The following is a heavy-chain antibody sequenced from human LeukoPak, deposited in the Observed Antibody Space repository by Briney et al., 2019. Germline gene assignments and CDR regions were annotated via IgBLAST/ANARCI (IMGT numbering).Heavy chain of an antibody. V-gene: IGHV3-33*01. CDR2: IWYDGSNK. CDR1: GFTFSSYG. Sequence: GRSLRLSCAASGFTFSSYGMHWVRQAPGKGLEWVALIWYDGSNKYYADSVKGRFTISRDNSKNTLFLQMNSLRAEDTAVYFCARTVGRPNYYYYGMDVWGQGTTVTVSS. CDR3: ARTVGRPNYYYYGMDV. J-gene: IGHJ6*02.